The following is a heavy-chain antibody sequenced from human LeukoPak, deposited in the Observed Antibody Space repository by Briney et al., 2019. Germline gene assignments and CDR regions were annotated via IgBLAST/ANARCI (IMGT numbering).Heavy chain of an antibody. V-gene: IGHV1-2*02. CDR1: GYTLSDYY. Sequence: ASVTVSCKTSGYTLSDYYMHWVRQAPGQGLEWMGWIRGDTGDTDSPQKFQGRVTTTRDTSTNTAYMELSRLRYDATAMYFCARVRGNSCDYWGQGTLVTVSS. D-gene: IGHD6-13*01. J-gene: IGHJ4*02. CDR2: IRGDTGDT. CDR3: ARVRGNSCDY.